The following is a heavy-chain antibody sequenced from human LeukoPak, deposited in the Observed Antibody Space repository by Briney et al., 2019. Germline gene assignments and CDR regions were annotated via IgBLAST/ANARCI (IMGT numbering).Heavy chain of an antibody. J-gene: IGHJ4*02. V-gene: IGHV4-34*01. CDR3: ARSLVRRYFDWLSRAPFDY. CDR1: GGSFSGYY. CDR2: INHSGST. Sequence: PSETLSLTCAVYGGSFSGYYWSWIRQPPGKGLEWIGEINHSGSTNYNPSLKSRVTISVDTSKNQFSLKLSSVTAADTAVYYCARSLVRRYFDWLSRAPFDYWGQGTLVTVSS. D-gene: IGHD3-9*01.